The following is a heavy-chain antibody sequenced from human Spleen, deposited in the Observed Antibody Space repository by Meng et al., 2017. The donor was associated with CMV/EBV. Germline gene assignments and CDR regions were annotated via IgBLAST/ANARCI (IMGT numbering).Heavy chain of an antibody. CDR3: ATDRGSGTDTRYYGMDV. CDR2: IYYSGST. V-gene: IGHV4-30-4*02. CDR1: GGSISSGDYY. J-gene: IGHJ6*02. Sequence: SETLSLTCTVSGGSISSGDYYWSWIRQPPGKGLEWIGYIYYSGSTYYNPSLKSRVTISVDTSKNQFSLKLSSVTAADTAVYYCATDRGSGTDTRYYGMDVWGQGTTVTVSS. D-gene: IGHD3-10*01.